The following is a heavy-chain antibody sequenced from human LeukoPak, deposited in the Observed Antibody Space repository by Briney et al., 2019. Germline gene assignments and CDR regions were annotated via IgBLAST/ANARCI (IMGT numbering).Heavy chain of an antibody. Sequence: GASVKVSCKASGYTFTSYGIIWVRQAPGQGLEWMGWISAYNGNTNYAQKLQGRVTMTTDTSTSTAYMELRSLRSDDTAVYYCARQNDYCTNGVCYRGAVDYWGQGTLVTVSS. CDR2: ISAYNGNT. CDR3: ARQNDYCTNGVCYRGAVDY. V-gene: IGHV1-18*01. CDR1: GYTFTSYG. J-gene: IGHJ4*02. D-gene: IGHD2-8*01.